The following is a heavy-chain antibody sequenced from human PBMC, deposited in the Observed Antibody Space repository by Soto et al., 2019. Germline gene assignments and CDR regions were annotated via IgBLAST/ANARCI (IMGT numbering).Heavy chain of an antibody. Sequence: EVQLLESGGGLVQPGGSLRLSCAASGFTFSSYAMSWVRQAPGKGLEWVSVISGSGDSTYYADSVKGRFTISRDNSKNTLSLQMNSLRAEDTAVYYCARRTSGWYLDYWGQGTLVTVSS. CDR3: ARRTSGWYLDY. J-gene: IGHJ4*02. CDR2: ISGSGDST. D-gene: IGHD6-19*01. V-gene: IGHV3-23*01. CDR1: GFTFSSYA.